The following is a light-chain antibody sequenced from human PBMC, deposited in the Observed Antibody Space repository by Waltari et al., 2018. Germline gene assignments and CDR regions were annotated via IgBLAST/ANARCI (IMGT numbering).Light chain of an antibody. CDR1: QSISTY. Sequence: DFQMTQSPSSLSASVGDRVTITCRASQSISTYLNWYQQKPGKAPNLLIYAASSLQSGVPSRFIGSGSGTDCTLTISSLQPEDFATYYCQQSYSPLTFGGGTKVEIK. CDR2: AAS. CDR3: QQSYSPLT. V-gene: IGKV1-39*01. J-gene: IGKJ4*01.